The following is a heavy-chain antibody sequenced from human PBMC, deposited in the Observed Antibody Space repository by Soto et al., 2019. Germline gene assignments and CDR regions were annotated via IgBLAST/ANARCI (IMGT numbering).Heavy chain of an antibody. D-gene: IGHD6-19*01. J-gene: IGHJ4*02. V-gene: IGHV4-61*01. Sequence: LSLTCCVSGGSVRSGSYYWTWIRQPPGKGLEWIGYIYQSGTTNYNASLKSRVTISIDTSKNQFFLKLNSVTAADTAVYYCARDSSGRYDYWGQGTLVTVSS. CDR1: GGSVRSGSYY. CDR2: IYQSGTT. CDR3: ARDSSGRYDY.